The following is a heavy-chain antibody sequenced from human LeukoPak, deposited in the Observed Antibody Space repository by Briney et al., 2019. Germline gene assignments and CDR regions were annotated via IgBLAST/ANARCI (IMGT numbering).Heavy chain of an antibody. V-gene: IGHV4-59*01. CDR2: IYYSGST. J-gene: IGHJ6*02. CDR3: ARHATRITIFGVVPDGMDV. D-gene: IGHD3-3*01. Sequence: PSETLSLTCTVSGGSISSYYWSWIRQPPGQGLEWIGYIYYSGSTNYNPSLKSRVTISVDTSKNQFSLKLSSVTAADTAVYYCARHATRITIFGVVPDGMDVWGQGTTVTVSS. CDR1: GGSISSYY.